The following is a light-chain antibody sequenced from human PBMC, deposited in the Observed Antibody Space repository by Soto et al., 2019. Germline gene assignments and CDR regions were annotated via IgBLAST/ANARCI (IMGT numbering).Light chain of an antibody. CDR1: QSLLHTDGKTY. CDR3: MQTIQPLLT. J-gene: IGKJ4*01. V-gene: IGKV2D-29*01. CDR2: EVF. Sequence: DVVMTQTPLSLSVTPGQPASISCKSSQSLLHTDGKTYLYWYLQKPGHPPQLMIYEVFNRFSGGPDRVSGSGSGKEFTLKISRVEAEDVETYYCMQTIQPLLTFGGGTKVEI.